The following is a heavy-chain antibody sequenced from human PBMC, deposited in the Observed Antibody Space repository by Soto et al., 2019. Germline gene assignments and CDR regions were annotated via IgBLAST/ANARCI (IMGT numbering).Heavy chain of an antibody. CDR1: GYTFTGYY. V-gene: IGHV1-2*04. Sequence: ASVKVSCKASGYTFTGYYMHWVRQAPGQGLEWMGWINPNSGGTNYAQKFQGWVTMTRDTSISTAYMELSRLRSDDTAVYYCARGGDYYDSSGCYYWGQGTLVTVSS. CDR2: INPNSGGT. CDR3: ARGGDYYDSSGCYY. D-gene: IGHD3-22*01. J-gene: IGHJ4*02.